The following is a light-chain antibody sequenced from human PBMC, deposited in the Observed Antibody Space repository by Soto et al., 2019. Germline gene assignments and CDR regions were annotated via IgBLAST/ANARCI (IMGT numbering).Light chain of an antibody. V-gene: IGLV7-43*01. Sequence: QAVVTQEPSLTVSPGGTVTLTCASSAGAVTSAYYTNWLQQKPGQAPRALIYSTSEKHSWTPARFSGSLLGGKAALTLSAAQPEDEADYYCLLYYGRAQVLFGGGTKVTVL. CDR2: STS. CDR3: LLYYGRAQVL. J-gene: IGLJ2*01. CDR1: AGAVTSAYY.